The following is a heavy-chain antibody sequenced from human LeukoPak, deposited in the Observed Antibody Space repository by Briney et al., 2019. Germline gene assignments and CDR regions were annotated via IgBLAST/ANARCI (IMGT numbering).Heavy chain of an antibody. J-gene: IGHJ4*02. CDR2: INPNSGGT. Sequence: GASVKVSCKASGYTFTGYYMHWVRQAPGQGLEWMGWINPNSGGTNYAQKFQGRVTMTRDTSISTAYMELSRLRSDDTAVYYCARIPKRLGIAARPNSEFPMGPFDYWGQGTLVTVSS. CDR3: ARIPKRLGIAARPNSEFPMGPFDY. V-gene: IGHV1-2*02. CDR1: GYTFTGYY. D-gene: IGHD6-6*01.